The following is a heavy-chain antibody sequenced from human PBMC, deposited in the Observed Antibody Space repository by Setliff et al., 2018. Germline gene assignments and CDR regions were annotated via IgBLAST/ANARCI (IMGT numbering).Heavy chain of an antibody. D-gene: IGHD2-2*01. CDR3: ARQGCGTTSCHSIDY. J-gene: IGHJ4*01. CDR2: IFPGNSNT. V-gene: IGHV5-51*01. Sequence: GESLTISCQGSGYSFTNNWIAWVRQMPGKGLECMGIIFPGNSNTRYSLSFQGQVTISVDKAINTAYLQWTSLKVSDTAMYFCARQGCGTTSCHSIDYWGQGTLVTVSS. CDR1: GYSFTNNW.